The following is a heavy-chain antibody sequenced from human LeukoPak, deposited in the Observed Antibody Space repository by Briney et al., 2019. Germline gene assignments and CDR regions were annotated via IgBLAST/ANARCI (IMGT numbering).Heavy chain of an antibody. Sequence: GASVKLSYKASGYTFPNYGVSWVRQAPGQGLEWMGWISGYNGNTNFAKKVLGRVTMTTDTSTSTAYMELRSLRSDDTAVYYCARALGSGTNYYYYYMDVWGKGTTVTVSS. CDR1: GYTFPNYG. V-gene: IGHV1-18*01. CDR2: ISGYNGNT. CDR3: ARALGSGTNYYYYYMDV. J-gene: IGHJ6*03. D-gene: IGHD1-7*01.